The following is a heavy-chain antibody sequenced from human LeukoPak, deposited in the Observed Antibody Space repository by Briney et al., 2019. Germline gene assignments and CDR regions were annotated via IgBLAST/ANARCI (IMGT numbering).Heavy chain of an antibody. V-gene: IGHV3-11*04. CDR2: ISSSGSTI. CDR1: GFTFSDYY. D-gene: IGHD6-13*01. J-gene: IGHJ5*02. CDR3: ARGRYSSSWYPYWFDP. Sequence: GGSLRLSCAASGFTFSDYYMSWIRQAPGKGLEWVSYISSSGSTIYYADSVKGRFTISRDNAKNSLYLQMNSLRAEDTAVYYCARGRYSSSWYPYWFDPWGQGTLVTVSS.